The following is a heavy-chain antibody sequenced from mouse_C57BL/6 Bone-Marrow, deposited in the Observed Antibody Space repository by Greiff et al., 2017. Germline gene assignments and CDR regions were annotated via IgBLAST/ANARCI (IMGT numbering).Heavy chain of an antibody. CDR1: GFSLSTFGMG. D-gene: IGHD2-4*01. J-gene: IGHJ1*03. Sequence: QVTLKECGPGILQPSQTLSLTCSFSGFSLSTFGMGVGWIRQPSGKCLEWLAHIWWDDDKYYNPALKSRLTISKDTSKNQVFLKIANVDTADTATYYCARIAPYYDYDVEYFDVWGTGTTVTVSS. CDR3: ARIAPYYDYDVEYFDV. CDR2: IWWDDDK. V-gene: IGHV8-8*01.